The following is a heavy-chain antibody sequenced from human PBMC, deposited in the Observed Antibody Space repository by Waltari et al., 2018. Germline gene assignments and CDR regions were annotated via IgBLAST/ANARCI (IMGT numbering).Heavy chain of an antibody. V-gene: IGHV4-34*01. D-gene: IGHD3-22*01. CDR1: GGSFSGYY. CDR3: ARGRYDSSGYYDY. J-gene: IGHJ4*02. CDR2: INHSGST. Sequence: QVQLQQWGAGLLKPSETLSLTCAVYGGSFSGYYWIWIRQPPGKGLEWIGEINHSGSTNYNPSRKSRVTISVDTSKNQFSLKLSSVTAADTAVYYCARGRYDSSGYYDYWGQGTLVTVSS.